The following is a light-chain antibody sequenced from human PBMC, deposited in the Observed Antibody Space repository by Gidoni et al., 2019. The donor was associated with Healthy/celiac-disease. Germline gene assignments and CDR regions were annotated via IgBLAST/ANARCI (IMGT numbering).Light chain of an antibody. Sequence: EIVMTQSPATLSVSPGERATLSCRASQSVSSNLAWYQQKPGQAPRLLIYGASTRATGIPARFSGSGSGTEFTLNISSLQSEDFAVYYCQQYNNWPGGTFGQGTKVEIK. V-gene: IGKV3-15*01. CDR1: QSVSSN. CDR3: QQYNNWPGGT. J-gene: IGKJ1*01. CDR2: GAS.